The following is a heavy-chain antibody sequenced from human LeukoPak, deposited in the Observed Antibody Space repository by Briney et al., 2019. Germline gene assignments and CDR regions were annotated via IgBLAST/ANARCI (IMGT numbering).Heavy chain of an antibody. CDR2: IYHSGST. J-gene: IGHJ4*02. Sequence: PSETLSLTCTVSGYSISSGYYWGSIRQPPGKGLEWIGSIYHSGSTYYNPSLKSRVTISVDTSKNQFSLKLSSVTAADTAVYYCARDGPVAGSNFDYWGQGTLVTVSS. V-gene: IGHV4-38-2*02. D-gene: IGHD6-19*01. CDR1: GYSISSGYY. CDR3: ARDGPVAGSNFDY.